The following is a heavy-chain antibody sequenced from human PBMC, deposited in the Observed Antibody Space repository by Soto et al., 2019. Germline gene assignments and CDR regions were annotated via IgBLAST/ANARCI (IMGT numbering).Heavy chain of an antibody. J-gene: IGHJ6*02. CDR1: GGSISSYY. Sequence: QVQLQESGPRLLKPSETLSLTCTVSGGSISSYYWNWIRQPPGKGLEWIGYIYYSGSTNYNPSLKSRVTISINTSRNQFSLKLSSVTAADTAVYYCARLNDYELRAYGVDVWGQGTRVTVSS. CDR2: IYYSGST. D-gene: IGHD4-17*01. CDR3: ARLNDYELRAYGVDV. V-gene: IGHV4-59*01.